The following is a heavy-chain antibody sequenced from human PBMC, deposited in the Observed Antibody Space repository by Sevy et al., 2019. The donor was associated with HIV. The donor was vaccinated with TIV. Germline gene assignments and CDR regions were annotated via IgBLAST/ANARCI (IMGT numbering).Heavy chain of an antibody. J-gene: IGHJ4*02. V-gene: IGHV3-48*03. CDR1: GFTFSRYE. CDR3: ATSRRDDYNYYFDS. CDR2: ISTGGLPGGGPI. Sequence: GGSLRLSCTASGFTFSRYEMNWVRQGPGKGLEWVSHISTGGLPGGGPIYYGDSVKGRFTISRDNAKNSLYLQMNSLGAEDTAVYYCATSRRDDYNYYFDSWGQGTLVTVSS. D-gene: IGHD4-4*01.